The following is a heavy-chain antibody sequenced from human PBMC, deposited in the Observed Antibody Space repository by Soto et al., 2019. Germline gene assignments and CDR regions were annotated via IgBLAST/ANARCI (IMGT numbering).Heavy chain of an antibody. CDR1: VFTCSSYA. J-gene: IGHJ4*02. Sequence: GSLRLSCAASVFTCSSYAMSWVRQAPGKGLEWVSAISGSGGSTYYADSVKGRFTISRDNSKNTLYLQMNSLRAEDTAVYYCAKTLRYFDWPTKTLDYWGQGTLVTVSS. CDR2: ISGSGGST. D-gene: IGHD3-9*01. CDR3: AKTLRYFDWPTKTLDY. V-gene: IGHV3-23*01.